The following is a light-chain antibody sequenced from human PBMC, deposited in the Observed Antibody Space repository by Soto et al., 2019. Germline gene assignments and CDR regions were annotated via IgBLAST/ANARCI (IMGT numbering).Light chain of an antibody. CDR2: DNN. CDR3: QSYDSGLSGSV. J-gene: IGLJ3*02. CDR1: SSNFGAGYA. Sequence: QTVLTQPPSVSGAPGQRVTISCTGSSSNFGAGYAVHWYRQVPGTAPKLLIYDNNKRPSGVPDRFSSSKSDTSASLVITGLQAEDEADYYCQSYDSGLSGSVFGGGTKRTVL. V-gene: IGLV1-40*01.